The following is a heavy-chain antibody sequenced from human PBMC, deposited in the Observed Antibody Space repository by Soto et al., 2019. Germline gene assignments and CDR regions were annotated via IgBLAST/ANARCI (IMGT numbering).Heavy chain of an antibody. CDR1: GGSISSYY. J-gene: IGHJ4*02. V-gene: IGHV4-59*01. CDR3: ARGHIAAAAPFDY. CDR2: IYYSGST. D-gene: IGHD6-13*01. Sequence: SETLSLTCTVSGGSISSYYWSWIRQPPGKGLEWIGYIYYSGSTNYNPSLKSRVTISVDTSKNQFSLKLSSVTAADTAVYYCARGHIAAAAPFDYWGQGTLVTVSS.